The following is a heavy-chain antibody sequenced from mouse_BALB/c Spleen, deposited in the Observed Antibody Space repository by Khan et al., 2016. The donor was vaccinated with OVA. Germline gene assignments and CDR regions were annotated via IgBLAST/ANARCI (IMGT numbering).Heavy chain of an antibody. CDR3: ARNNGSYFDY. Sequence: VQLQQSGPELVKPGASVKISCTASGYSFTGYFMNWVMQSHGKSLEWIGRINPHIGETFYNQKFKGKATLTVDESSSTAHMELRSLASEDSAVYYCARNNGSYFDYWSQGTTLTVSS. CDR1: GYSFTGYF. J-gene: IGHJ2*01. D-gene: IGHD1-1*01. V-gene: IGHV1-20*02. CDR2: INPHIGET.